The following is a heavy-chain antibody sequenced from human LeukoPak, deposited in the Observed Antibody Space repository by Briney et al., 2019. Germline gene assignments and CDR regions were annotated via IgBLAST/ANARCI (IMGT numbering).Heavy chain of an antibody. CDR1: GGSISSYY. V-gene: IGHV4-59*01. CDR3: ARASGSYYVGLDY. Sequence: PSETLSLTCTVSGGSISSYYWSWIRQPPGKGLEWIGYIYYSGSTNYNPSLKSRVTISVDTSKNQFSLKLSSVTAADTAVYYCARASGSYYVGLDYWGQGTLVTVSS. D-gene: IGHD1-26*01. J-gene: IGHJ4*02. CDR2: IYYSGST.